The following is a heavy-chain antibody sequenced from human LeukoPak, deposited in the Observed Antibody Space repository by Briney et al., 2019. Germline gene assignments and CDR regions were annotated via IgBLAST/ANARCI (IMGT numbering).Heavy chain of an antibody. J-gene: IGHJ4*02. D-gene: IGHD3-9*01. V-gene: IGHV3-30*18. CDR2: ISYDGSNK. CDR3: AKSLLTGRPETLMD. Sequence: PGGSLRLSCAASGFSFSNYGMHWVRQAPGKGLEWVAVISYDGSNKYYADSVKGRFTISRDNSKDTLYLQMNNLRAEDTAVYYCAKSLLTGRPETLMDWGQGTLVIVSS. CDR1: GFSFSNYG.